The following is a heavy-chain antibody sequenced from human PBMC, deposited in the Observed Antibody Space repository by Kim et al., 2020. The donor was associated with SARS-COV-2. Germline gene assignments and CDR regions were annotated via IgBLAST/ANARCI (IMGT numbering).Heavy chain of an antibody. J-gene: IGHJ6*02. CDR3: ARVDRWTHYGMDV. V-gene: IGHV4-59*13. CDR1: GGSISSYY. D-gene: IGHD1-1*01. CDR2: IYYSGST. Sequence: SETLSLTCTVSGGSISSYYWSWIRQPPRKGLEWIGYIYYSGSTNYNPSLKSRVTISVDTSKNQFSLKLSSVTAADTAVYYCARVDRWTHYGMDVWGQGTTVTVSS.